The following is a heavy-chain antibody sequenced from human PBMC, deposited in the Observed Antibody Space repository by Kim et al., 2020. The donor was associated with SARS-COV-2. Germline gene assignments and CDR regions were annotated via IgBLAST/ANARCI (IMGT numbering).Heavy chain of an antibody. Sequence: YYVDSVKGRFTTYRDKAKNSLYLQMNSLRAEDTAVYYCARAFSGGRFDYWGQGILVIVSS. D-gene: IGHD6-19*01. J-gene: IGHJ4*02. CDR3: ARAFSGGRFDY. V-gene: IGHV3-7*03.